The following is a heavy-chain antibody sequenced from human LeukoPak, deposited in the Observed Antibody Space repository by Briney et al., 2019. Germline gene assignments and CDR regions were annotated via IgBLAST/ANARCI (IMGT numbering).Heavy chain of an antibody. J-gene: IGHJ4*02. V-gene: IGHV4-39*07. CDR3: ARGVVLMVYAVFDY. Sequence: SETLSLTCSVSGGSISSSSHSWGWIRQSPGKGLEWIGSIYYSGSTFYNPSLKSRVTISVDTSKNQFSLKLSPVTAADTAVYYCARGVVLMVYAVFDYWGQGTLVTVSS. CDR2: IYYSGST. CDR1: GGSISSSSHS. D-gene: IGHD2-8*01.